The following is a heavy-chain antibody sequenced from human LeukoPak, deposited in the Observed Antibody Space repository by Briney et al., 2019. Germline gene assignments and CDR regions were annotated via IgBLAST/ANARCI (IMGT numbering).Heavy chain of an antibody. CDR1: GFTFSSYA. CDR2: INPNSGGT. J-gene: IGHJ6*02. V-gene: IGHV1-2*02. D-gene: IGHD5-18*01. CDR3: ARGRTAMDADYYYYGMDV. Sequence: PGGSLRLSCAASGFTFSSYAMHWVRQAPGQGLEWMGWINPNSGGTNYAQKFQGRVTMTRDTSISTAYMELSRLRSDDTAVYYRARGRTAMDADYYYYGMDVWGQGTTVTVSS.